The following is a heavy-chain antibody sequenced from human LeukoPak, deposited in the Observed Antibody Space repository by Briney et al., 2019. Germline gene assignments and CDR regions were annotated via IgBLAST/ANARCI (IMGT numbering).Heavy chain of an antibody. J-gene: IGHJ6*03. CDR3: ARSHSLYYGPYMDV. CDR2: IYHSGNT. Sequence: SETLSLTCDVPGYSINSGYYWAWIRQPPGKGLEWIGSIYHSGNTYQSPSLKSRVTISLDTSKNQFSLNLHSVTAADTAVYYCARSHSLYYGPYMDVWGKGTTIIVSS. CDR1: GYSINSGYY. V-gene: IGHV4-38-2*01. D-gene: IGHD3-10*01.